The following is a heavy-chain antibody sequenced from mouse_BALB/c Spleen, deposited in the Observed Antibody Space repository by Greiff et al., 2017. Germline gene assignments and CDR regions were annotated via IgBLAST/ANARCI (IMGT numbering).Heavy chain of an antibody. Sequence: VQLQQSGPELVKPGASVKMSCKASGYTFTSYVMHWVKQKPGQGLEWIGYINPYNDGTKYNEKFKGKATLTSDKSSSTAYMELSSLTSEDSAVYYCAREGGAYYGSSYGYWGQGTTLTVSS. CDR2: INPYNDGT. V-gene: IGHV1-14*01. J-gene: IGHJ2*01. D-gene: IGHD1-1*01. CDR3: AREGGAYYGSSYGY. CDR1: GYTFTSYV.